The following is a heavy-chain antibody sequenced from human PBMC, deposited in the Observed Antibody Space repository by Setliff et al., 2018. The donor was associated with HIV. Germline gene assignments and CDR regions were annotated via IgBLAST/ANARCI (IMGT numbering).Heavy chain of an antibody. D-gene: IGHD3-22*01. J-gene: IGHJ4*02. V-gene: IGHV4-39*07. CDR1: RASIGSNSYF. CDR2: IYYTGST. CDR3: GGNGYYSIDY. Sequence: SETLFLTCTVSRASIGSNSYFWGWIRQPPGKGLEWIGNIYYTGSTHYNPSLQSRVTISVDKSKSQFSLKLNSVTAADTAVYYCGGNGYYSIDYWGQGTLVTVSS.